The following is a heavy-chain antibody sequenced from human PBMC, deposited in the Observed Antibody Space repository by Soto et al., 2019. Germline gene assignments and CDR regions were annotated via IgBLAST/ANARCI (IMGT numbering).Heavy chain of an antibody. V-gene: IGHV3-23*01. CDR2: LSGGGDSP. Sequence: EVQLLESGGGLVQPGGSLRLSCSASGFTFSNSAMSWFRQAPGKGLEWVSSLSGGGDSPKYTDSVKGRFTVSRDNSENTLYLQMNSLRVGDTAISFCAKVGSCNIIACFDKFDSWGRVTLVTVSS. CDR3: AKVGSCNIIACFDKFDS. D-gene: IGHD2-15*01. CDR1: GFTFSNSA. J-gene: IGHJ4*02.